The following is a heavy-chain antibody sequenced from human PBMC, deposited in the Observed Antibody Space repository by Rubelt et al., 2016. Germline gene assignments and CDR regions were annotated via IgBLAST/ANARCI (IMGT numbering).Heavy chain of an antibody. CDR1: GYTFTGYY. J-gene: IGHJ4*02. Sequence: QVQLAQSGAEVKKPGASVKVSCKASGYTFTGYYMHWVRQAPGQGLEWMGWIHPNSGGTNYAQKFQGRVTMTRDTSVSTAYMELSRLTSDDTAVYYCARGNSGYDYGLDYWGQGTLVTVSS. CDR3: ARGNSGYDYGLDY. CDR2: IHPNSGGT. V-gene: IGHV1-2*02. D-gene: IGHD5-12*01.